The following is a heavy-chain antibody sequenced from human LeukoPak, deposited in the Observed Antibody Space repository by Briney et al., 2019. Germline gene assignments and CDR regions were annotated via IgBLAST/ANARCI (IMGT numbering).Heavy chain of an antibody. D-gene: IGHD3-10*01. CDR1: GGSISSSSYY. CDR2: IYYSGST. CDR3: ARQSGTLLDY. Sequence: PSETLSLTCTVSGGSISSSSYYWGWIRQPPGKGLEWIGSIYYSGSTYYNPSLKSRVTISVDTSKNQLSLKLRSVTAADSAVYYCARQSGTLLDYWGQGTLVAVSS. V-gene: IGHV4-39*01. J-gene: IGHJ4*02.